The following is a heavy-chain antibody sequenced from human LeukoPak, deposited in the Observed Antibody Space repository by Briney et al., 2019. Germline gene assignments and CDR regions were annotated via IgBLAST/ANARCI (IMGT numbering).Heavy chain of an antibody. J-gene: IGHJ3*01. Sequence: SGTLSLTCAVYGGSFSGYYWSWIRQPPGKGLEWIGEINHSGSTNYNPSLKSRVTISVDTSKNQFSLKLSSVTAADTAVYYCARGRSRLAVWGQGTMVTVSS. D-gene: IGHD3-16*01. V-gene: IGHV4-34*01. CDR3: ARGRSRLAV. CDR1: GGSFSGYY. CDR2: INHSGST.